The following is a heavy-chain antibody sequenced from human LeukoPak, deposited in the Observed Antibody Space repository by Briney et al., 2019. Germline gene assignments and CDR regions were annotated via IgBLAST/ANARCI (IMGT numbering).Heavy chain of an antibody. J-gene: IGHJ4*02. CDR3: ARDVPTSGSYYATFDY. V-gene: IGHV1-18*01. CDR1: GYTFTSYR. CDR2: FSAYNGNT. Sequence: ASVNLSCNASGYTFTSYRIGRVRQAPGQGFEWKVWFSAYNGNTNYAQKLQGRVTMTTDTSTSTAYMELRSLRSDDTAVYYCARDVPTSGSYYATFDYWGQGTLVTVSS. D-gene: IGHD1-26*01.